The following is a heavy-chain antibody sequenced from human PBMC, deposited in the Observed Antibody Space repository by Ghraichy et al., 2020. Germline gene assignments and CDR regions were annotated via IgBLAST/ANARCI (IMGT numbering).Heavy chain of an antibody. CDR2: IYYSGST. CDR3: ARDYYYDSSGYYSYDAFD. J-gene: IGHJ3*02. V-gene: IGHV4-59*01. Sequence: IYYSGSTNYNPSLKSRVTISVDTSKNQFSLKLSSVTAADTAVYYCARDYYYDSSGYYSYDAFD. D-gene: IGHD3-22*01.